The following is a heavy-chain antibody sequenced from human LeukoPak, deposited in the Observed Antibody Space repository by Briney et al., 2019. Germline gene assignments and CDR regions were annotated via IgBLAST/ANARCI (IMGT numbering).Heavy chain of an antibody. J-gene: IGHJ4*02. CDR3: ARGGSGYPFDY. Sequence: PSKTLSLTCTVSGGSVSSGSYYWSWIRQPPGKGLEWIGYMYYTGSTNYNPSLKSRVTISADTSKNQFSLKLSSVTAADTAVYYCARGGSGYPFDYWGQGILVTVSS. CDR2: MYYTGST. CDR1: GGSVSSGSYY. D-gene: IGHD3-3*01. V-gene: IGHV4-61*01.